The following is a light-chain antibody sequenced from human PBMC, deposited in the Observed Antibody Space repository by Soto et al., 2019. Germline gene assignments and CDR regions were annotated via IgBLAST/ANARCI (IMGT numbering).Light chain of an antibody. CDR1: QSISSW. CDR2: KAS. Sequence: DIQLTQSPSSLSASVGDRITITCRASQSISSWLAWYQQKPGKAPKLLIYKASTLKSGVPSRFSGSGSGTEFTLTISSLQPDEFATYYCQHYNSYSEACGQGTKVDIK. J-gene: IGKJ1*01. V-gene: IGKV1-5*03. CDR3: QHYNSYSEA.